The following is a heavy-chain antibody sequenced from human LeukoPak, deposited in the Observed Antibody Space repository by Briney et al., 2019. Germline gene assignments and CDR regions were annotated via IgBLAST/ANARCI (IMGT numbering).Heavy chain of an antibody. Sequence: SVKVSCKASGGTFSSYAISWVRQAPGQGLEWVGRIIPILGIANYAQKFQGRVTITADKSTSTAYMELSSLRSEDTAVYYCATDIVVVPAAKAELFDYWGQGTLVTVSS. V-gene: IGHV1-69*04. CDR3: ATDIVVVPAAKAELFDY. CDR1: GGTFSSYA. CDR2: IIPILGIA. D-gene: IGHD2-2*01. J-gene: IGHJ4*02.